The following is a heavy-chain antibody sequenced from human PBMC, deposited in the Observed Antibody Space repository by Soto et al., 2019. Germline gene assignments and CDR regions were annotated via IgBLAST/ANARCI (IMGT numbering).Heavy chain of an antibody. J-gene: IGHJ4*02. CDR2: ISASNGST. CDR3: ARDHGYSSSWRDY. Sequence: GASVKVSCKASGYTFTSYYMHWVRQAPGQGLEWMGRISASNGSTNYAQKLQGRVTMTTDTSTSTAYMELRSLRSDDTAVYYCARDHGYSSSWRDYWGQGTLVTVSS. D-gene: IGHD6-13*01. V-gene: IGHV1-18*04. CDR1: GYTFTSYY.